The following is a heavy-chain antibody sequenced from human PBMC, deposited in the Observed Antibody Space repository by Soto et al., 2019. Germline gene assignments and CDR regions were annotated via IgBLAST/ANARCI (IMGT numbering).Heavy chain of an antibody. D-gene: IGHD2-15*01. J-gene: IGHJ4*02. CDR1: NGSVSSGNYL. V-gene: IGHV4-61*03. Sequence: SETLSLTCTVSNGSVSSGNYLWSWIRQAPGKGLEWIGNMYYSGSTNNNSSLKSRVTISVDTSKNHFSLKLRSVTAADTAVYYCARETDSQAFDYWGQGTLVTVSS. CDR3: ARETDSQAFDY. CDR2: MYYSGST.